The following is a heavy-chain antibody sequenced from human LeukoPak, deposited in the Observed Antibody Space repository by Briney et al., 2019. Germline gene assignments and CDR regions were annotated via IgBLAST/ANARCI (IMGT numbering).Heavy chain of an antibody. CDR3: ARDVGVTRFDP. D-gene: IGHD3-22*01. Sequence: VASVKVSCKASGYTFTSYGFSWVRQAPGQGLEWMGWISANNGNTDYAQNFQGRVTLTADTSTGIAYMELRSLTSDDTAVYYCARDVGVTRFDPWGQGTLVTVSS. V-gene: IGHV1-18*01. CDR1: GYTFTSYG. J-gene: IGHJ5*02. CDR2: ISANNGNT.